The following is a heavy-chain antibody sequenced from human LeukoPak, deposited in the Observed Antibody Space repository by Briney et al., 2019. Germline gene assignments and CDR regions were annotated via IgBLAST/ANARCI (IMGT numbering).Heavy chain of an antibody. CDR1: GGSISSYY. D-gene: IGHD5-18*01. V-gene: IGHV4-59*01. Sequence: SETLSLTCTVSGGSISSYYWSWIRQPPGKGLEWVGYIYYSGSTNYNPSLKSRVTISVDTSKNQFSLKLSSVTAADTAVYYCARVADTAMVYFDYWGQGTLVTVSS. CDR2: IYYSGST. J-gene: IGHJ4*02. CDR3: ARVADTAMVYFDY.